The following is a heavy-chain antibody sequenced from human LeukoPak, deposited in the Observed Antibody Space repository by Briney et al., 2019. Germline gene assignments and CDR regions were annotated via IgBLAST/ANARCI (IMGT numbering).Heavy chain of an antibody. CDR2: INHSGSA. CDR3: ARGKGTVTTH. D-gene: IGHD4-17*01. J-gene: IGHJ4*02. CDR1: GGSFSGYY. V-gene: IGHV4-34*01. Sequence: PSETLSLTCAVSGGSFSGYYWTWIRQPPGKGLEWIGEINHSGSANYNPSLKSRVTISLDTSKNQLSLKLSSVTAADTAVYYCARGKGTVTTHWGQGTLVTVSS.